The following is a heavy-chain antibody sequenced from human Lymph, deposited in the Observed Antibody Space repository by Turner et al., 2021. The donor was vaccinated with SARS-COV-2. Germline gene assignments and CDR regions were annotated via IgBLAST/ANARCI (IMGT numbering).Heavy chain of an antibody. Sequence: QLQEPGPGLVQPSATLSLTCTFSGGFVTSSSYYWGWLRQLPGKGLEWIGNIYSSRSTYYNPSLNSRVTIAVDTSKNQFSLKLSSVTAADTAVYYCARQGWLRGYFDYWSQGTLVTVSS. CDR1: GGFVTSSSYY. CDR3: ARQGWLRGYFDY. V-gene: IGHV4-39*01. CDR2: IYSSRST. J-gene: IGHJ4*02. D-gene: IGHD5-18*01.